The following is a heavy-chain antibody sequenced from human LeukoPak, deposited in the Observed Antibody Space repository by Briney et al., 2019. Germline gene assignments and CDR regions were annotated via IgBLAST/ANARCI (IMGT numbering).Heavy chain of an antibody. Sequence: GGSLRLSCAASGFSFENYNMNWVRQAPGKGLEWVAYINVITGYIYYADSLKGRFTLSRDNSKNTLYLQMNSLRAEDTALYYCAKNGYNSGWYDSWGQGILVTVSS. CDR1: GFSFENYN. V-gene: IGHV3-21*04. J-gene: IGHJ5*01. CDR2: INVITGYI. CDR3: AKNGYNSGWYDS. D-gene: IGHD6-25*01.